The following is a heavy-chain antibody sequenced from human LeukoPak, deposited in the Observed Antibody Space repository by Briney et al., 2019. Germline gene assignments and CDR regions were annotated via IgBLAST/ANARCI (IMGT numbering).Heavy chain of an antibody. Sequence: ASVKVSCTASGYTFTGYYMHWVRQAPGQGLEWMGWINPNSGGTNYAQKVQGRVTMTRDTSITTAYMELSRMRSDDTAVYYCARGTGPHRAAPFDYWGQATLVTVSS. CDR3: ARGTGPHRAAPFDY. D-gene: IGHD4-17*01. CDR2: INPNSGGT. J-gene: IGHJ4*02. V-gene: IGHV1-2*02. CDR1: GYTFTGYY.